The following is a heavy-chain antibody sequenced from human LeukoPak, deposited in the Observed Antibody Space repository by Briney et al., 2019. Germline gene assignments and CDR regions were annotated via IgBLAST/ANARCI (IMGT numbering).Heavy chain of an antibody. CDR2: IYPRESET. J-gene: IGHJ4*02. D-gene: IGHD5-18*01. V-gene: IGHV5-51*01. Sequence: GESLKTPCQAPGSPSKSDTSGWVRQIPGKGLECMGIIYPRESETRNSPSFQGQVTISADRSIGDAYLQWSSVKASDTAMYYCARGSERGYNYGFDYWGQGTLVTVSS. CDR3: ARGSERGYNYGFDY. CDR1: GSPSKSDT.